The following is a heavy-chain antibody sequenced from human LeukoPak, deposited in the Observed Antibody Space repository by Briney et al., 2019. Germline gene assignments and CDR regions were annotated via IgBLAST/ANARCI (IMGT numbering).Heavy chain of an antibody. Sequence: PSQTLSLTCTVSGGSISSGSYYWSWIRQPAGKGLEWIGRIYTSGSTNYNPSLKSRVTISVDTSKNQFSLKLSSVTAADTAWYYCARDAPHPRPAYCSSTSCSHEPAFDIWGQGTMVTVSS. J-gene: IGHJ3*02. CDR3: ARDAPHPRPAYCSSTSCSHEPAFDI. D-gene: IGHD2-2*01. CDR1: GGSISSGSYY. V-gene: IGHV4-61*02. CDR2: IYTSGST.